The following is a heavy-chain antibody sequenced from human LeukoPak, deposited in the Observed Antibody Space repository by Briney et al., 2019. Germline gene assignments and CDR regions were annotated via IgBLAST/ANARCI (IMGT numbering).Heavy chain of an antibody. D-gene: IGHD2-2*01. V-gene: IGHV4-59*08. J-gene: IGHJ5*02. CDR3: ARHVIVPAAMPVNWFGP. CDR1: GGSISSYY. CDR2: IYYSGST. Sequence: PSETLSLTCTVSGGSISSYYWSWIRQPPGKGLEWIGYIYYSGSTNYNPSLKSRVTISVDTSKNQFSLKLSSVTAADTAVYYCARHVIVPAAMPVNWFGPWGQGTLVTVSS.